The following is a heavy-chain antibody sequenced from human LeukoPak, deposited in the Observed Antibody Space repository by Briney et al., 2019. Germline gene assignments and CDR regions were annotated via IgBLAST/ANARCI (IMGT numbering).Heavy chain of an antibody. D-gene: IGHD2-15*01. CDR3: ARGEGYCSSGSCFPLYYFDY. Sequence: SSETLSLTCIVSGASISSGNYYWSWIRQPPGKGLEWIGYIYYSGSTYYNPSLKSRVTISVDTSKSQFSLKLSSVTAADAAVYYCARGEGYCSSGSCFPLYYFDYWGQGTLVTVSS. J-gene: IGHJ4*02. CDR1: GASISSGNYY. V-gene: IGHV4-30-4*01. CDR2: IYYSGST.